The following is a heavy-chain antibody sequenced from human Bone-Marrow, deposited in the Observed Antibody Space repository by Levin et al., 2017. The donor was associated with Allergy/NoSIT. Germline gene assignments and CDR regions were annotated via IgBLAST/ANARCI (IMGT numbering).Heavy chain of an antibody. D-gene: IGHD3-10*01. V-gene: IGHV1-2*06. J-gene: IGHJ5*02. Sequence: GESLKISCKASGYTFTGYYMHWVRQAPGQGLEWMGRINPNSGGTNYAQKFQGRVTMTRDTSISTAYMELSRLRSDDTAVYYCARDINMVQGGDWFDPWGQGTLVTVSS. CDR1: GYTFTGYY. CDR2: INPNSGGT. CDR3: ARDINMVQGGDWFDP.